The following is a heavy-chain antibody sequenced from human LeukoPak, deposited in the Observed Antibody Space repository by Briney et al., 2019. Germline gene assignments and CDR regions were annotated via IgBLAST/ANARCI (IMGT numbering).Heavy chain of an antibody. CDR1: GGSISSSSYY. D-gene: IGHD3-10*01. Sequence: SETLSLTCTVSGGSISSSSYYWGWIRQPPGKGLEWIGSIYYSGSTYYNPSLKSRVTISLDKSKNQFSLTLSSVTAADTAVHYCARAGSYSLDYWGQGTLVTVSS. CDR3: ARAGSYSLDY. CDR2: IYYSGST. J-gene: IGHJ4*02. V-gene: IGHV4-39*07.